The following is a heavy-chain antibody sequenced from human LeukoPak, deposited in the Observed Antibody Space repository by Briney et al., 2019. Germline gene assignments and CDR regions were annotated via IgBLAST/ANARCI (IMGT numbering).Heavy chain of an antibody. CDR3: ARDLGAVAGYYYYYGMDV. V-gene: IGHV1-46*01. D-gene: IGHD6-19*01. CDR2: INPSGGST. Sequence: ASVKVSCKASGYTFTSYYMHWVRQAPGQGLEWMGIINPSGGSTSYAQKFQGRVTMTRDTSTSTVYMELSSLRSEDTAVYYCARDLGAVAGYYYYYGMDVWGQGTTVTVSS. CDR1: GYTFTSYY. J-gene: IGHJ6*02.